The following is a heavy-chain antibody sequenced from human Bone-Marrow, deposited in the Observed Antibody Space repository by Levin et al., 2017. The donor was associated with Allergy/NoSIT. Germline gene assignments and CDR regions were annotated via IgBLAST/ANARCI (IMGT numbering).Heavy chain of an antibody. J-gene: IGHJ1*01. D-gene: IGHD3-22*01. CDR3: AKDPSSGYYPPDFFQE. Sequence: GGSLRLSCAASGFTFSSYAMSWVRQAPGKGLDWVSIIDGSGGRIYHADSVKGRFTISRDNSKNTLYLQMNSLRAEDTAVYYCAKDPSSGYYPPDFFQEWGQGTLVSVS. CDR1: GFTFSSYA. V-gene: IGHV3-23*01. CDR2: IDGSGGRI.